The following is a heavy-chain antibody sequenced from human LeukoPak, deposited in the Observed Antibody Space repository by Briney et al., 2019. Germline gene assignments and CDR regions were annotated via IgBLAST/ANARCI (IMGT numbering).Heavy chain of an antibody. CDR2: INPNSGGT. V-gene: IGHV1-2*02. Sequence: ASVKVSCKASVYTFTGYYMHWVRQAPGQGLEWMGWINPNSGGTNYAQKFQGRVTMTRDTSISTAYMELSRLRSDDTAVYYCARAETITMVRGVPDYWGQGTLVTVSS. J-gene: IGHJ4*02. CDR3: ARAETITMVRGVPDY. D-gene: IGHD3-10*01. CDR1: VYTFTGYY.